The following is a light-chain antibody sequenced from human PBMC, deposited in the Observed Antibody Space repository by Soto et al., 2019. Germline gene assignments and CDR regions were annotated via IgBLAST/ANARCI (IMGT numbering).Light chain of an antibody. CDR3: QQYGSSLFS. J-gene: IGKJ3*01. V-gene: IGKV3-20*01. CDR1: QSVGDTF. CDR2: GVS. Sequence: EIVLTQSPGTLSLSPVEKATLSCRASQSVGDTFLSWYQQKPGLAPRLLIYGVSNRATGIPDRFSGSGSGTDFTLTISRLEPEDFAVYYCQQYGSSLFSFGPGTKVDIK.